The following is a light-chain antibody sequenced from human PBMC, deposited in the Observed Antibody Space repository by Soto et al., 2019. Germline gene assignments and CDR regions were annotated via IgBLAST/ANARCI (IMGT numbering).Light chain of an antibody. CDR3: SSFASSNTWV. J-gene: IGLJ3*02. Sequence: QSALPQPPPPPGSPGQPFPTSCTGTRSNVGAYNYVSWYQQHAGKAPKLVIYEVTKRPSGVPDRFSGSKSANTASLTVSGLQAEDEADYYCSSFASSNTWVFGGGTKLTVL. V-gene: IGLV2-8*01. CDR1: RSNVGAYNY. CDR2: EVT.